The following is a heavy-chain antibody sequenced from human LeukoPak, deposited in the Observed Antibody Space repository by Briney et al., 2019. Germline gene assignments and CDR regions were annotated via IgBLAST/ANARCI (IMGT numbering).Heavy chain of an antibody. CDR2: IYYSGST. CDR1: GASISSSTYY. Sequence: SETLSLTCTVSGASISSSTYYWGWIRQPPGKGLEWIGSIYYSGSTYYNPSLKSRVTISVDTSKNQFSLKLSSVTAADTAVYYCARQWVPHYFDYWGQGTLVTVSS. J-gene: IGHJ4*02. D-gene: IGHD1-26*01. CDR3: ARQWVPHYFDY. V-gene: IGHV4-39*01.